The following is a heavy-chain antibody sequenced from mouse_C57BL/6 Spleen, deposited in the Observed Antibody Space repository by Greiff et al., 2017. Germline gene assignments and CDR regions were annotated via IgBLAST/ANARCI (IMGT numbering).Heavy chain of an antibody. D-gene: IGHD1-1*01. CDR3: ALITTVVAKNY. CDR2: INPNNGGT. CDR1: GYTFTDYN. J-gene: IGHJ2*01. Sequence: EVQLKESGPELVKPGASVKMSCKASGYTFTDYNMHWVKQSHGKSLEWIGYINPNNGGTSYNQKFKGKATLTVNQSSSTAYMELRSLTSEDSAVYYCALITTVVAKNYWGQGTTLTVSS. V-gene: IGHV1-22*01.